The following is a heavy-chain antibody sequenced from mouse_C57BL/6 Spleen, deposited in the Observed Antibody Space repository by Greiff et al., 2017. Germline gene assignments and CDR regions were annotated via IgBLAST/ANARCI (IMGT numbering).Heavy chain of an antibody. CDR3: ARSHSNYVGYYAMDY. Sequence: VHLVESGAELVKPGASVKMSCKASGYTFTTYPIEWMKQNHGKSLEWIGNFHPYNDDTKYNEKFKGKATLTVEKSSSTVYLELSRLTSDDSAVYYCARSHSNYVGYYAMDYWGQGTSVTVSS. CDR1: GYTFTTYP. D-gene: IGHD2-5*01. V-gene: IGHV1-47*01. J-gene: IGHJ4*01. CDR2: FHPYNDDT.